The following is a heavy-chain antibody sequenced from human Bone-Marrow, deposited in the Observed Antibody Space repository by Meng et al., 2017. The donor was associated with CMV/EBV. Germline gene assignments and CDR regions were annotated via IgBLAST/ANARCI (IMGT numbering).Heavy chain of an antibody. CDR3: AREGMSNYVDY. J-gene: IGHJ4*02. D-gene: IGHD3-10*01. V-gene: IGHV3-74*03. CDR1: GFTLSGHW. Sequence: SCAATGFTLSGHWMHWFRQVPGKGVVWVSRINSDGSSTTYADSVKGRFTISRDNAKNTLYLQMNSLRAEDTAVYYCAREGMSNYVDYWGQGTLVTVSS. CDR2: INSDGSST.